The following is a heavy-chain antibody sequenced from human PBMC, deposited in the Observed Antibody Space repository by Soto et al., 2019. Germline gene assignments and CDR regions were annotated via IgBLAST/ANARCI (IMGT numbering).Heavy chain of an antibody. Sequence: QVQLVQSGAEVKKPGSSVKVSCKASGGTFSSYAISWVRQAPGQGLEWMGGIIPIPGTANYAQKFQGRVTVTADECTSTAYMELSSLRSEDAAVYYCASSQGSSTSLEIYYYYYYGRDVWGQWTTVTVSS. CDR3: ASSQGSSTSLEIYYYYYYGRDV. V-gene: IGHV1-69*01. J-gene: IGHJ6*02. CDR1: GGTFSSYA. D-gene: IGHD2-2*01. CDR2: IIPIPGTA.